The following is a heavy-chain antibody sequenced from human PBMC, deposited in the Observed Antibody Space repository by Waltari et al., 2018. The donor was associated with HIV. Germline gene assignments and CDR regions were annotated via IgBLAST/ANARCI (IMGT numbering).Heavy chain of an antibody. CDR3: ARDYSGTYADFDY. V-gene: IGHV3-48*01. Sequence: EVQLVESGGGLVQPGGSLRLSCAPSGFTFSGYSMSWVRQAPGKGLEWVSYISSSGSTIYYADSVRGRFTISRDNAKNSLYLQLNSLRAEDTAVYYCARDYSGTYADFDYWGQGTLVTVSS. CDR1: GFTFSGYS. D-gene: IGHD1-26*01. J-gene: IGHJ4*02. CDR2: ISSSGSTI.